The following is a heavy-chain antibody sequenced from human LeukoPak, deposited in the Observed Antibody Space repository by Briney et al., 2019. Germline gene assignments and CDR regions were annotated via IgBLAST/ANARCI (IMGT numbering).Heavy chain of an antibody. CDR1: GFTFSSYS. Sequence: GGSLRLSCAASGFTFSSYSMNWVRQAPGKGLEWVSSISSSSSNIYYADSVKGRFTISRDNAKNSLYLQMNSLRAEDTAVYYCARDSFGWFGDSPVDYWGQGTLVTVSS. CDR2: ISSSSSNI. CDR3: ARDSFGWFGDSPVDY. V-gene: IGHV3-21*01. D-gene: IGHD3-10*01. J-gene: IGHJ4*02.